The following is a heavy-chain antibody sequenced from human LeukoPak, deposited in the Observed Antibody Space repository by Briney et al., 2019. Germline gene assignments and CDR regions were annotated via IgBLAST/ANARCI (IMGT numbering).Heavy chain of an antibody. CDR1: GFTFSSYA. J-gene: IGHJ4*02. CDR2: ISGSGGST. Sequence: GGSLRLSCAASGFTFSSYAMSWVRQAPGKGLEWVSAISGSGGSTYYADSVKGRFTISRDNSKNTLYLQMNSLRAEDTAVYYCATPTITYYDFWSGYYDRNFDYWGQGTLVTVSS. V-gene: IGHV3-23*01. D-gene: IGHD3-3*01. CDR3: ATPTITYYDFWSGYYDRNFDY.